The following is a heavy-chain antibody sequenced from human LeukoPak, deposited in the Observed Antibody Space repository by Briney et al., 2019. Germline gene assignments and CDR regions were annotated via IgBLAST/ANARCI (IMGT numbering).Heavy chain of an antibody. Sequence: GGSLRLSCAASGFTFSTYAMHWVRQAPGKGLEWVALISYDESNKFYADAVKGRFTISRGNSKNTLYLQMNSLRAEDTALYYCAREKVGAAAGDFDYWGQGTLVTVSS. CDR2: ISYDESNK. J-gene: IGHJ4*02. CDR1: GFTFSTYA. D-gene: IGHD6-13*01. V-gene: IGHV3-30-3*01. CDR3: AREKVGAAAGDFDY.